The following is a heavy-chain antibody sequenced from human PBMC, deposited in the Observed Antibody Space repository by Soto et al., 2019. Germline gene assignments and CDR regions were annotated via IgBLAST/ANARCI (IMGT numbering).Heavy chain of an antibody. V-gene: IGHV4-61*01. J-gene: IGHJ4*02. CDR1: GGSFSSGSYY. D-gene: IGHD3-22*01. CDR3: VREGDYCEGSGYIDS. CDR2: IYYSGST. Sequence: ASETLSLTCTVSGGSFSSGSYYWSWIRQPPGKGLEWMGYIYYSGSTNYNPSLKSRVTISVDTSKNQFSLKLSSVTAADTAVYLCVREGDYCEGSGYIDSWGQGTLVTVS.